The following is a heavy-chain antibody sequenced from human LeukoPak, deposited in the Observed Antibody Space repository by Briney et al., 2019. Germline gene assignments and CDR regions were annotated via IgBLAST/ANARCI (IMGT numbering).Heavy chain of an antibody. CDR1: GGSISSYY. J-gene: IGHJ4*02. D-gene: IGHD3-9*01. CDR3: ARGSEGYFDWFPSDY. Sequence: SETLSLTCTVSGGSISSYYWSWIRQPPGKGVEWIGYIYYSGSTNYNPSLKSRVTISVDTSKNQFSLKLSSVTAADTAVYYCARGSEGYFDWFPSDYWGQGTLVTVSS. CDR2: IYYSGST. V-gene: IGHV4-59*01.